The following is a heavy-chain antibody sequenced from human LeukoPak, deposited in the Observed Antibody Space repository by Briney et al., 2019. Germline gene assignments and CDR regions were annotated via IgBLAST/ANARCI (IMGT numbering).Heavy chain of an antibody. D-gene: IGHD4-17*01. Sequence: GESLQISCQGSGSRFTSYWIGWVRLMPGKGLEWMGIIYPGDSDTRYSPSFQGQVTISADKSISTAYLQWSSLKASDTAMYYCARDYGDYLGPFDYWGQGTLVTVSS. CDR3: ARDYGDYLGPFDY. J-gene: IGHJ4*02. V-gene: IGHV5-51*01. CDR1: GSRFTSYW. CDR2: IYPGDSDT.